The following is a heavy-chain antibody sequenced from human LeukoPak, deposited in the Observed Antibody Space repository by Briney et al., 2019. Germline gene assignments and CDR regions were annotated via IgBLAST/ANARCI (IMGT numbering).Heavy chain of an antibody. CDR1: GFTFSSYG. CDR2: ISYDGSNK. Sequence: PGRSLRLSCAASGFTFSSYGMHWVRQAPGKGLEWVAVISYDGSNKYYADSVKGRFTISRDNSKNTLYLQMNSLGAEDTAVYYCAKDLYGDYGSLDYWGQGTLVTVSS. J-gene: IGHJ4*02. V-gene: IGHV3-30*18. CDR3: AKDLYGDYGSLDY. D-gene: IGHD4-17*01.